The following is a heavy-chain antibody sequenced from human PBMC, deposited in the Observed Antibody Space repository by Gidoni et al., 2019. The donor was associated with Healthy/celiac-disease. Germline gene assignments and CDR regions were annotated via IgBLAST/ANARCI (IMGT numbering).Heavy chain of an antibody. Sequence: QVQLVESGGGVVQPGRSLRLSCAASGFTFSSYAMHWVRQAPGKGLEWVAVISYDGSNKYYADSVKGRFTISRDNSKNTLYLQMNSLRAEDTAVYYCARERFLEIGNNWFDPWGQGTLVTVSS. CDR3: ARERFLEIGNNWFDP. V-gene: IGHV3-30-3*01. D-gene: IGHD3-3*01. CDR1: GFTFSSYA. J-gene: IGHJ5*02. CDR2: ISYDGSNK.